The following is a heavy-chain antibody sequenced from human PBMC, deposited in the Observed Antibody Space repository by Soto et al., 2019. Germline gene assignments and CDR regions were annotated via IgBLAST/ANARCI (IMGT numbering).Heavy chain of an antibody. CDR2: INQSGST. Sequence: PSETLSLTCGVYGGSFSCYFRSWIRQPPGKGLEWIGEINQSGSTNYNPSLKSRATISVDTSKNQFSLKLSSVTAADTAVYYCARRTTSAEIDYWGQGTLVTVSS. V-gene: IGHV4-34*01. CDR1: GGSFSCYF. D-gene: IGHD1-7*01. CDR3: ARRTTSAEIDY. J-gene: IGHJ4*02.